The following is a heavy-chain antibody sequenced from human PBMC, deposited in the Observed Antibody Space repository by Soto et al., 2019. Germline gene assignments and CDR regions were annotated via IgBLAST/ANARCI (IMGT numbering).Heavy chain of an antibody. D-gene: IGHD6-13*01. J-gene: IGHJ1*01. CDR2: INAGNGNT. V-gene: IGHV1-3*01. CDR3: AQSPLAAAVFQH. Sequence: ASVKVSCKASGYTFTSYAIHWVRQAPGQRLEWMGWINAGNGNTKYSQKFQGRVTITRDTSASTAYMELSSLRCEDTAVYYCAQSPLAAAVFQHWGQGTLVTGSS. CDR1: GYTFTSYA.